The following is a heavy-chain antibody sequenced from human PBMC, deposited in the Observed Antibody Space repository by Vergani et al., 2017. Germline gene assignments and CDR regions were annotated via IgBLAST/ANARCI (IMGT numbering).Heavy chain of an antibody. Sequence: QVQLQQWGAGLLKPSETLSLTCAVYGGSFSGYYWSWIRQPPGKGLEWIGEINHSGSTNYNPSLKSRVTISVDTSKNQFSLKLSSVTAADTAVYYCARAMSGSYGESFDYWGQGTLVTVSS. CDR3: ARAMSGSYGESFDY. D-gene: IGHD1-26*01. V-gene: IGHV4-34*01. CDR2: INHSGST. CDR1: GGSFSGYY. J-gene: IGHJ4*02.